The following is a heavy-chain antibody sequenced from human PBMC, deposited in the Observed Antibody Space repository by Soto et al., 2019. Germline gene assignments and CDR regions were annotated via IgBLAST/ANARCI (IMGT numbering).Heavy chain of an antibody. CDR3: VLDHPVLGELSAGNY. D-gene: IGHD3-16*02. CDR1: GGSFSNYY. CDR2: INHSGTT. V-gene: IGHV4-34*01. J-gene: IGHJ4*02. Sequence: QVQLQQWGAGLLKPSETLSLTCAVYGGSFSNYYWNWIRQPPGKGLEWIGEINHSGTTNYNPSLQCRVSISVDMSTNQFSLKVRSVTAADTAVYYCVLDHPVLGELSAGNYWGQGTLVTVSS.